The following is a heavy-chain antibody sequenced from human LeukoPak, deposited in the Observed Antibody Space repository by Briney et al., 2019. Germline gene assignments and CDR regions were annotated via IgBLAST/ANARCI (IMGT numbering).Heavy chain of an antibody. J-gene: IGHJ4*02. D-gene: IGHD3-22*01. V-gene: IGHV3-7*02. CDR1: GFTFSSYW. CDR3: AKHHYESSGYFYFDY. CDR2: IKEDGSEE. Sequence: GGSLRLSCAASGFTFSSYWTSWVRQAPGKGLEWVANIKEDGSEEYYVDSVKGRFTISRDNAKNSLYLQMNSLRAEDTAVYYCAKHHYESSGYFYFDYWGQGTLVTVSS.